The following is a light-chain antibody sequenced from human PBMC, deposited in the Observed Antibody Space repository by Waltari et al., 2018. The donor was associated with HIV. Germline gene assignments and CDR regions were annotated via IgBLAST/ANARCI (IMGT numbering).Light chain of an antibody. Sequence: QSALTQPASVSGSPGQSITISCTGTSSDVGDYYLVSWYQQHPGKAPQLMSYEVTRRPSGVSDGFSGSKSGNTASLTISGLQAEDEANYYCCSYGSSTTPVVFGGGAKLTVL. CDR3: CSYGSSTTPVV. CDR1: SSDVGDYYL. V-gene: IGLV2-23*02. CDR2: EVT. J-gene: IGLJ2*01.